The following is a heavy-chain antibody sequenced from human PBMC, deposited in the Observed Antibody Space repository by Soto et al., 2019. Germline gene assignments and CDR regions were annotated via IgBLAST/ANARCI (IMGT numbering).Heavy chain of an antibody. V-gene: IGHV4-59*12. Sequence: QVQLQESGPGLVKPSETLSLTCTVSGGSISRYYWSWIRQPPGQGLEWIGYMYNTGSTVYNPSFKSRVTISGDTSKNQFSLKLNCVTDADTAVYYCARDLWGYCGTDCYPRDVWGQGTTVTVSS. CDR1: GGSISRYY. CDR2: MYNTGST. CDR3: ARDLWGYCGTDCYPRDV. J-gene: IGHJ6*02. D-gene: IGHD2-21*02.